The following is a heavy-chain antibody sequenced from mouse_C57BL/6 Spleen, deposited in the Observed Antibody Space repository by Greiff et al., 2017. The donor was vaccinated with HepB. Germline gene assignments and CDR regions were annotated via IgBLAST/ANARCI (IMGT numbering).Heavy chain of an antibody. D-gene: IGHD2-4*01. CDR1: GYSITSGYY. Sequence: EVQLQQSGPGLVKPSQSLSLTCSVTGYSITSGYYWNWIRQFPGNKLEWMGYISYDGSNNYNPSLNNRISITRDTSKNQFFLKLNSVTTEDTATYYCARAGDYEDFDYWGQGTTLTVSS. J-gene: IGHJ2*01. V-gene: IGHV3-6*01. CDR3: ARAGDYEDFDY. CDR2: ISYDGSN.